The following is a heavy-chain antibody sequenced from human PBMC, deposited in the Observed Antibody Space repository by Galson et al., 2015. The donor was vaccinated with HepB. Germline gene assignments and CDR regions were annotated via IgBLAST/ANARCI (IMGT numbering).Heavy chain of an antibody. D-gene: IGHD6-19*01. Sequence: LRLSCAASGFTFSSYGMHWVRQAPGKGLEWVAVISYDGSNKYYADSVKGRFTISRDNSKNTLYLQMNSLRAEDTAVYYCAKDTGAGWLVTLFDYWGQGTLVTVSS. CDR2: ISYDGSNK. CDR3: AKDTGAGWLVTLFDY. J-gene: IGHJ4*02. CDR1: GFTFSSYG. V-gene: IGHV3-30*18.